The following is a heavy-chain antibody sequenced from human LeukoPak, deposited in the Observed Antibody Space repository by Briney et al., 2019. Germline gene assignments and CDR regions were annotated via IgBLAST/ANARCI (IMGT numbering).Heavy chain of an antibody. CDR2: ISYDGSNK. Sequence: PGGSLRLSCAASGFTFSSYAMHWVRQAPGKGLEWVAVISYDGSNKYYADSVKGRFTISRDNSKNTLYLQMNSLRAEDTAVYYCASSPSPMVRGVITDYWGQGTLVTVSS. D-gene: IGHD3-10*01. CDR1: GFTFSSYA. J-gene: IGHJ4*02. CDR3: ASSPSPMVRGVITDY. V-gene: IGHV3-30-3*01.